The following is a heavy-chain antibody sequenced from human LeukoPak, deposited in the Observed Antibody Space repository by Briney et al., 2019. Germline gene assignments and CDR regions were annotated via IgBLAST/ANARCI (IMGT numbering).Heavy chain of an antibody. CDR2: ITGSGFST. CDR3: AKRGAYPNWFDP. Sequence: GGSLRLSCAASGFTFNNYAMSWVRQAPGKGLEWVSGITGSGFSTYYADSLKGRFTISRDNSKNTLYLQMNSPRAEDTAVYYCAKRGAYPNWFDPWGQGTLVTVSS. V-gene: IGHV3-23*01. D-gene: IGHD3-16*01. J-gene: IGHJ5*02. CDR1: GFTFNNYA.